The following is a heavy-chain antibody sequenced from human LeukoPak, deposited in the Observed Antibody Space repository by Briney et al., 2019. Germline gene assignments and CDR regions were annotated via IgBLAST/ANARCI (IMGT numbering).Heavy chain of an antibody. V-gene: IGHV3-74*01. CDR2: INTDGSSI. CDR1: GFTLGGYK. D-gene: IGHD6-19*01. J-gene: IGHJ4*02. Sequence: PVGSLRLSCAASGFTLGGYKMHSIRHAPGKGLAWVSRINTDGSSITYADSVKGRFTISRDNAKNTLYLQMDSLRDEDTAVYYCTRETGWGPGYWGQGTLVTVSS. CDR3: TRETGWGPGY.